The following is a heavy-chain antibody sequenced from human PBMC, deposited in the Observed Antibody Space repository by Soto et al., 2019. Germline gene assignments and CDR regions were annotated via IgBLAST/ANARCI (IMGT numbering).Heavy chain of an antibody. D-gene: IGHD3-22*01. CDR2: ISYDGSDK. J-gene: IGHJ4*02. CDR1: GFTFSSYG. Sequence: QVQLVESGGGVVQPGRSLRLSCAASGFTFSSYGMHWVRQAPGKGLEWVALISYDGSDKYYADSVKGRFTISRDNSKNTLYLQMNSLRVEDTAVYYCARGQEFYYDSSGSLLFDYWGQGTLVTVSS. V-gene: IGHV3-30*03. CDR3: ARGQEFYYDSSGSLLFDY.